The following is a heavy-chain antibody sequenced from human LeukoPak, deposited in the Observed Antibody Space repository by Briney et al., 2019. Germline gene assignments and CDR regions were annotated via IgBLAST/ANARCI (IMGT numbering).Heavy chain of an antibody. D-gene: IGHD2-2*01. CDR3: YICSSTSCYRY. J-gene: IGHJ4*02. V-gene: IGHV4-39*01. Sequence: SETLSLTCTVSGDSISSNGYYWGWIRQPPGKGLEWIGTVHYSGSTYYNPSLKSRVTISVDTSKNQFSLNLSSVTAADTAVYYCYICSSTSCYRYWGQGTLVTVSS. CDR1: GDSISSNGYY. CDR2: VHYSGST.